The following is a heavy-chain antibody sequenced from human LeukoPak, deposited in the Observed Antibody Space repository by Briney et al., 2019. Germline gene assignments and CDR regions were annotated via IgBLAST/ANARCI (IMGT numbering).Heavy chain of an antibody. D-gene: IGHD1-26*01. CDR3: ASQLYSGSYYFDY. V-gene: IGHV3-30-3*01. Sequence: PGGSLRLSCAASGFTFSSYAMHWVRQAPGKGLEWVAVISYDGSNKYYADSVKGRFTISRDNSKNTLYLQMNSLRAEDTAVYYCASQLYSGSYYFDYWGQGTLVTVSS. J-gene: IGHJ4*02. CDR1: GFTFSSYA. CDR2: ISYDGSNK.